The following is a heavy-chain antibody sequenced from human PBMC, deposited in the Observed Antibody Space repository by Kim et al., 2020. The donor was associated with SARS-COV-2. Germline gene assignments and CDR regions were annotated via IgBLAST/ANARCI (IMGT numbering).Heavy chain of an antibody. V-gene: IGHV4-39*07. CDR2: IYYSGST. Sequence: SETLSLTCTVSGGSISSSSYYWGWVRQPPGKGLEWIGSIYYSGSTYYNPSLKSRVTISVDTSKNQFSLKLSTVTAADTAVDYIATLRPAVIDYWGQGTL. D-gene: IGHD3-16*01. J-gene: IGHJ4*02. CDR3: ATLRPAVIDY. CDR1: GGSISSSSYY.